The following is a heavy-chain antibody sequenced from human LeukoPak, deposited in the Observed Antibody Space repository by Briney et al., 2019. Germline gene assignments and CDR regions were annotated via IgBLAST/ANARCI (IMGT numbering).Heavy chain of an antibody. CDR2: IIPNFGTA. CDR1: GGTFSSYA. V-gene: IGHV1-69*05. CDR3: ARGAHYYYYYMDV. Sequence: SVKVSCKASGGTFSSYAISWVRQAPGQGLEWMGGIIPNFGTANYAQKFQGRVTITTDESTSTAYMELSSLRSEDTAVYYCARGAHYYYYYMDVWGKGTTVTVSS. J-gene: IGHJ6*03.